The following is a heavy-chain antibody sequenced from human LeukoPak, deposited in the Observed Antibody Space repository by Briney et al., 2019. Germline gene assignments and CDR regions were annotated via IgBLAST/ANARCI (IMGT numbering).Heavy chain of an antibody. CDR1: GYTFTGYY. Sequence: ASVKVSCKASGYTFTGYYMHWVRQAPGQGLEWMGWINPNSDGTNYAQKFQGWVTMTRDTSISTAYMELSRLRSDDTAVYYCARVATNDYSDYWGQGTLVTVSS. D-gene: IGHD1-1*01. CDR2: INPNSDGT. CDR3: ARVATNDYSDY. J-gene: IGHJ4*02. V-gene: IGHV1-2*04.